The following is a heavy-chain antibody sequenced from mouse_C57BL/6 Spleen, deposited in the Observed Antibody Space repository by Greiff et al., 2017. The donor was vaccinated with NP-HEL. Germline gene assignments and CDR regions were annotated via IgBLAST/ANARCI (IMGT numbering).Heavy chain of an antibody. J-gene: IGHJ2*01. Sequence: EVKLVESGGDLVKPGGSLKLSCAASGFTFSSYGMSWVRQTPDKRLEWVATISSGGSYTYYPDSVKGRFTISRDNAKNTLYLQMSSLKSEDTAMYYCARCYGSCYNYFDYWGQGTTLTVSS. CDR2: ISSGGSYT. CDR1: GFTFSSYG. V-gene: IGHV5-6*01. D-gene: IGHD1-1*01. CDR3: ARCYGSCYNYFDY.